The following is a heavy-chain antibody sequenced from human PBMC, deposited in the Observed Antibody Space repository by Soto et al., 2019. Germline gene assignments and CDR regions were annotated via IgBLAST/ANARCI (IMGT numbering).Heavy chain of an antibody. CDR2: IYYSGST. Sequence: SETLSLTCTVSGGSISSSSYYWGWIRQPPGKGLEWIGSIYYSGSTYYNPSLKSRVTISVDTSKNQFSLKLSSVTAADTAVYYCARQSNGLTDYWGQGTLVTVSS. CDR3: ARQSNGLTDY. J-gene: IGHJ4*02. CDR1: GGSISSSSYY. D-gene: IGHD2-8*01. V-gene: IGHV4-39*01.